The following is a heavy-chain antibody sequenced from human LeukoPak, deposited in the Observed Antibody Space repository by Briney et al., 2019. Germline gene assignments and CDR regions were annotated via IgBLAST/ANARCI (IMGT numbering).Heavy chain of an antibody. CDR2: IYYSGST. V-gene: IGHV4-59*12. D-gene: IGHD6-19*01. CDR3: ARAASSGWYGDWFDP. J-gene: IGHJ5*02. CDR1: GGSISSYY. Sequence: PSETLSLTCTVSGGSISSYYWSWIRQPPGKGLEWIGYIYYSGSTYYNPSLKSRVTISVDTSKNQFSLKLSSVTAADTAVYYCARAASSGWYGDWFDPWSQGTLVTVSS.